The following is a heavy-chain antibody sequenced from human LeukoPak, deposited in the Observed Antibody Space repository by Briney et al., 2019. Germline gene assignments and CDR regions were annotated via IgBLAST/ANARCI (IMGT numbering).Heavy chain of an antibody. CDR2: IYYSGST. J-gene: IGHJ4*02. D-gene: IGHD6-6*01. V-gene: IGHV4-61*01. Sequence: PSETLSLTCTVSGGSVSSGSYYWSWIRQPPGKGLEWIGYIYYSGSTNYNPSLKSRVTISVDTSKNQFSLKLSSVTAADTAVYYCARSRRDLAARLPEFDYWGQGTLVTVSS. CDR3: ARSRRDLAARLPEFDY. CDR1: GGSVSSGSYY.